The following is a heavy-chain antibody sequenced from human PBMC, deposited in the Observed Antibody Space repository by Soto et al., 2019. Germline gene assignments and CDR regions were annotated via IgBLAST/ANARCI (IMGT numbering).Heavy chain of an antibody. CDR2: ISGGGSNT. CDR1: GFPFSSYV. CDR3: AKDSNKYSSSLRPRYFDY. D-gene: IGHD4-4*01. J-gene: IGHJ4*02. Sequence: EVQLLESGGGLVQRGGSLRLSCAASGFPFSSYVMSWVRQAPGKGLEWVAGISGGGSNTFYADSVKGRFTISRENSKNPLLFKINSLGAEDTAVYYCAKDSNKYSSSLRPRYFDYWGQGIRVTVSS. V-gene: IGHV3-23*01.